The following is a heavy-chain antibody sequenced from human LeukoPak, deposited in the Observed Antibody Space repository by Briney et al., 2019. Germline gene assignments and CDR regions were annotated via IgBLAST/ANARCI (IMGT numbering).Heavy chain of an antibody. J-gene: IGHJ3*02. CDR3: ATGDSSGYLGAFDI. D-gene: IGHD3-22*01. V-gene: IGHV1-24*01. CDR2: FDPEDGET. Sequence: ASVKVSCKVSGYTLTELSMHWVRQAPGKGLEWMGGFDPEDGETIYAQKFQGRVTMTEDTSTDTAYMELSSLRSEDTAVYYCATGDSSGYLGAFDIWGQGTMVTVSS. CDR1: GYTLTELS.